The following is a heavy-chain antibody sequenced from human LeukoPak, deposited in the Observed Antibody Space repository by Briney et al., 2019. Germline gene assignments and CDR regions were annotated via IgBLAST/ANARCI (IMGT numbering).Heavy chain of an antibody. CDR1: GYSISSGYY. V-gene: IGHV4-38-2*02. CDR2: IYHSGST. CDR3: AREDSSGYYLDY. Sequence: SETLSLTCAVSGYSISSGYYWGWIRQLPGKGLEGIGSIYHSGSTYYNPSLKSRVTISVDTSKNQFSLKLSSVTAADTAVYYCAREDSSGYYLDYWGQGTLVTVSS. J-gene: IGHJ4*02. D-gene: IGHD3-22*01.